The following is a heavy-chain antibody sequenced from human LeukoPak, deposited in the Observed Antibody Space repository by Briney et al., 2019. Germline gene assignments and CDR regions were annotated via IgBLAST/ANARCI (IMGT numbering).Heavy chain of an antibody. CDR3: ASHSSSWYGFDY. CDR2: IYSGGST. CDR1: GFTVSSNH. V-gene: IGHV3-53*01. J-gene: IGHJ4*02. D-gene: IGHD6-13*01. Sequence: PGGSPRLSCAASGFTVSSNHMSWVRQGPGKGLEWVSVIYSGGSTYYADSVKGRFTISRDNSKNTLYLQMNSLRAEDTAVYYCASHSSSWYGFDYWGQGTLVTVSS.